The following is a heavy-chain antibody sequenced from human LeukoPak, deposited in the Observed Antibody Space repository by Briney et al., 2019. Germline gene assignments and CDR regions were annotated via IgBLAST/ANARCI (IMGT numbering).Heavy chain of an antibody. J-gene: IGHJ4*02. D-gene: IGHD2-21*01. V-gene: IGHV1-46*01. CDR1: GYTFTSYY. CDR3: ARDAYCGGDCYRLDY. Sequence: GASVKVSCKASGYTFTSYYMHWVRQAPGQGLEWMGIINPSGGSTSYAQKFQGRVTMTTDTSTSTAYMELRSLRSDDTAVYYCARDAYCGGDCYRLDYWGQGTLVTVSS. CDR2: INPSGGST.